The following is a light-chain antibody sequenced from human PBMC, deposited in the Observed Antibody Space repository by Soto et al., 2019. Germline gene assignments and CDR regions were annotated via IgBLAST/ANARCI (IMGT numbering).Light chain of an antibody. CDR1: QSVGSN. J-gene: IGKJ1*01. V-gene: IGKV3-15*01. CDR2: GAS. Sequence: EIVMTQSPVTLSVPPGERATLSCRASQSVGSNLAWYQQKPGQAPRLLISGASTGATGVPATFSGSGSGTEFTLTINSLQSEDFAIYYCQQYNKWPWTFGQGTKVDIK. CDR3: QQYNKWPWT.